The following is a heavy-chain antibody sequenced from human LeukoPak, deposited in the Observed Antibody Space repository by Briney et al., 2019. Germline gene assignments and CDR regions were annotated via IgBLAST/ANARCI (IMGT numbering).Heavy chain of an antibody. V-gene: IGHV4-59*01. J-gene: IGHJ6*03. Sequence: SETLSLTCTVSGGSISSYYWSWIRQPPGKGLEWIGEINHSGSTNYNPSLKSRVTISVDTSKNQFSLKLSSVTAADTAVYYCARETSQKGAHYMDVWGKGTTVTISS. CDR3: ARETSQKGAHYMDV. D-gene: IGHD3-16*01. CDR1: GGSISSYY. CDR2: INHSGST.